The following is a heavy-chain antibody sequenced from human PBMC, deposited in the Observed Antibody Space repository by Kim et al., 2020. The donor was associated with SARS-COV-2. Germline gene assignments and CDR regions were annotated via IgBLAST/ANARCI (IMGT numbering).Heavy chain of an antibody. CDR1: GGSISSSSYY. V-gene: IGHV4-39*01. CDR3: ARHHYYDSSGYRDAFDI. J-gene: IGHJ3*02. Sequence: SETLSLTCTVSGGSISSSSYYWGWIRQPPGKGLEWIGSIYYSGSTYYNPSLKSRVTISVDTSKNRFSLKLSSVTAADTAVYYCARHHYYDSSGYRDAFDIWGQGTMVTVSS. D-gene: IGHD3-22*01. CDR2: IYYSGST.